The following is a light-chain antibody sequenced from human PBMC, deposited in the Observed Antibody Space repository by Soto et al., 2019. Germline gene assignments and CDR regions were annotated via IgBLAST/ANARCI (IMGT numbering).Light chain of an antibody. Sequence: EIVMTQSPATLSVSPGEGASLSCRASQRVSGNLAWYQQKPGHPPRLLIYGASTRAIGIPARFSGSGSGTEFTLTISSLQSEDFAVYFCQQYNDWPPYTVGQGTKVDIK. J-gene: IGKJ2*01. V-gene: IGKV3-15*01. CDR2: GAS. CDR1: QRVSGN. CDR3: QQYNDWPPYT.